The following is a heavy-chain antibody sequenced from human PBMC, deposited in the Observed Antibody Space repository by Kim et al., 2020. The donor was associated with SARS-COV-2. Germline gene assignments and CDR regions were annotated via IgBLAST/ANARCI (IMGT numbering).Heavy chain of an antibody. CDR3: ATVTRFSGYYLLDY. D-gene: IGHD3-22*01. Sequence: IRALKSRATISVDTSKDQFSLKMSSVTAADTAVYYCATVTRFSGYYLLDYWGQGTLVTVSS. J-gene: IGHJ4*02. V-gene: IGHV4-31*02.